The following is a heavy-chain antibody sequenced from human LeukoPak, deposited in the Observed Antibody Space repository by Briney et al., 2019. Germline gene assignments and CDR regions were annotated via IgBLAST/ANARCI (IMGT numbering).Heavy chain of an antibody. CDR3: ARQRYDSAGYYSAEYYYGLDV. Sequence: PSETLSLTCTVSGGSISTYYWTWIRQPPGKGLDWIGYIYYSGSTSYNPSLNSRVTISVDTSENRFSLELRSVTAADTAVYYCARQRYDSAGYYSAEYYYGLDVWGRGTTVTVSS. D-gene: IGHD3-22*01. CDR2: IYYSGST. J-gene: IGHJ6*02. V-gene: IGHV4-59*01. CDR1: GGSISTYY.